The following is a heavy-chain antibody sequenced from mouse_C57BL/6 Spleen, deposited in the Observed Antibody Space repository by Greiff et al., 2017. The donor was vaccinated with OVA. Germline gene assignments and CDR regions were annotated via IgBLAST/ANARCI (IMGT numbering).Heavy chain of an antibody. CDR3: TRKGSNYEYYFDY. CDR2: IDPETGGT. J-gene: IGHJ2*01. V-gene: IGHV1-15*01. Sequence: SGAELVRPGASVTLSCKASGYTFTDYEMHWVKQTPVHGLEWIGAIDPETGGTAYNQKFKGKAILTADKSSSTAYMELRSLTSEDSAVYYCTRKGSNYEYYFDYWAKAPLSQSPQ. CDR1: GYTFTDYE. D-gene: IGHD2-5*01.